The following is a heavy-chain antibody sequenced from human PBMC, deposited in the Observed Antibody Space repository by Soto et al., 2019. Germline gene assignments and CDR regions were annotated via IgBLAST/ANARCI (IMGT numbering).Heavy chain of an antibody. D-gene: IGHD5-12*01. Sequence: EVQLLESGGGLVQPGGSLRLSCPASGFTFISYAMSWVRQAPGKGLEWVSSISGSGGSTHYADSVKGRFTIPRDNSKNTLYLQMNSLRAEDTAVYYCAKVLHDYRYFDYWGQGTLVTVSS. V-gene: IGHV3-23*01. CDR3: AKVLHDYRYFDY. CDR1: GFTFISYA. CDR2: ISGSGGST. J-gene: IGHJ4*02.